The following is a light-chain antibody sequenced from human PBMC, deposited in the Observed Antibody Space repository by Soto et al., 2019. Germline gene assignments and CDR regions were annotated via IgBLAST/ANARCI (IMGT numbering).Light chain of an antibody. CDR2: GAS. CDR3: QQYNNWPPEYT. Sequence: EIVMTQSPATLSVSPGERATLSCRASQSVSSNLAWYQQKPGQAPRLLIYGASTRATGIPARFSGSGSGTEFTLIISSLQSEDFAVYYYQQYNNWPPEYTFGGGTKVEIK. J-gene: IGKJ4*01. CDR1: QSVSSN. V-gene: IGKV3-15*01.